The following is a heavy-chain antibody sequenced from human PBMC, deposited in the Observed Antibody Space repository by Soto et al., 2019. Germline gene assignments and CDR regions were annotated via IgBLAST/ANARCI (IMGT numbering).Heavy chain of an antibody. V-gene: IGHV4-59*01. D-gene: IGHD2-15*01. J-gene: IGHJ4*02. CDR2: MHYSGST. Sequence: QVQLQESGPGLVKPSETLSLTCTVSGGSISGYYWSWIRQPPGKGLEWIGYMHYSGSTNYNPSLKSRDTISVDTSKNPFSLQLSSVTAADTAVYYCARGEWWDYYFDYWGQGTLVTVSS. CDR3: ARGEWWDYYFDY. CDR1: GGSISGYY.